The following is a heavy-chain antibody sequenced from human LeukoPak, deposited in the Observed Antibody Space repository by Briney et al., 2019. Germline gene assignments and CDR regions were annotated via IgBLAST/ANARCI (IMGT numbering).Heavy chain of an antibody. Sequence: SETLSLTCTVSGDSITSGSYSSDWIRPPPGKGLEWIGSIYYGGNTYHNPSLKSRVTISVDTSKNQFSLKLSSVTAADTAVYYGARHRGGLPELNCYLDLWGRGTLVTVSS. J-gene: IGHJ2*01. CDR1: GDSITSGSYS. CDR3: ARHRGGLPELNCYLDL. D-gene: IGHD3-16*01. CDR2: IYYGGNT. V-gene: IGHV4-39*01.